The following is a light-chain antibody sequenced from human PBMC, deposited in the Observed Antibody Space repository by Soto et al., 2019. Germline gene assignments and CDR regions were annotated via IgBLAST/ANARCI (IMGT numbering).Light chain of an antibody. Sequence: IQMTQSPSSLSASVGDRVTITFRASQGISNYLAWYQQKPGKVPKLLIYDASSLESGVPQRFSGSGSGTEFTLTISSLQTDDFSTYYCQQYHSYWTFGQGTKVDIK. V-gene: IGKV1-13*02. CDR2: DAS. CDR3: QQYHSYWT. J-gene: IGKJ1*01. CDR1: QGISNY.